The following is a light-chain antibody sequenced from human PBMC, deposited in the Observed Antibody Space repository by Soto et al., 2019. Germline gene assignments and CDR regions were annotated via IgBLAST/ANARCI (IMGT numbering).Light chain of an antibody. V-gene: IGKV1-33*01. CDR3: QQYDNLPSLT. CDR2: DAS. Sequence: DIQMTQSPSTLSASVGDRVIITCRASESISNYLNWYQQKPGKAPKLLIYDASNLETGVPSRFSGSGSGTDFTFTISSLQPEDIATYYCQQYDNLPSLTFGGGTKVDIK. J-gene: IGKJ4*01. CDR1: ESISNY.